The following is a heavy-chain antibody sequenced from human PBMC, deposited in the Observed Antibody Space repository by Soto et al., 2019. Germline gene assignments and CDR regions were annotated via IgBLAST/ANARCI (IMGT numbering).Heavy chain of an antibody. Sequence: PSETLSLTCTVSGGSISSGGYYWSWIRQHPGKGLEWIGYIYYSGSTYYNPSLKSRVTISVDTSKNQFSLKLSSVTAPDTAVYYCARGRGGVYYYDSSGYSYGMDVWGQGTTVTVSS. CDR1: GGSISSGGYY. D-gene: IGHD3-22*01. J-gene: IGHJ6*02. V-gene: IGHV4-31*03. CDR2: IYYSGST. CDR3: ARGRGGVYYYDSSGYSYGMDV.